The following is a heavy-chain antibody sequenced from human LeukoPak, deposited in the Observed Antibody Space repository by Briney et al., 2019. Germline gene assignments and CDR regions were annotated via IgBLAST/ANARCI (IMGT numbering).Heavy chain of an antibody. V-gene: IGHV1-69*05. D-gene: IGHD4-17*01. J-gene: IGHJ4*01. CDR1: GGTFSSYA. CDR3: ARSSYGDYVGVDY. CDR2: IIPIFGTA. Sequence: SVKVSCKASGGTFSSYAISWVRQAPGQGLEWMGGIIPIFGTANYAQKFQGRATITTDESTSTAYMELSSLRSEDTAVYYCARSSYGDYVGVDYWGQEPWSPSPQ.